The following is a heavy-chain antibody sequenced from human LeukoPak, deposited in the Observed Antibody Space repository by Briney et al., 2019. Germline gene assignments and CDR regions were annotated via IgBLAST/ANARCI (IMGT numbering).Heavy chain of an antibody. CDR3: AKEDSRYSYDPDAFDI. Sequence: LSLTCTVSGGSISSGDYYWSWIRQAPGKGLEWVSSISGSGYSTYYADSVKGRFTISRDDSKNTLYLQMNSLRAEDTAVYYCAKEDSRYSYDPDAFDIWGQGTMVTVSS. V-gene: IGHV3-23*01. J-gene: IGHJ3*02. CDR1: GGSISSGDYY. CDR2: ISGSGYST. D-gene: IGHD5-18*01.